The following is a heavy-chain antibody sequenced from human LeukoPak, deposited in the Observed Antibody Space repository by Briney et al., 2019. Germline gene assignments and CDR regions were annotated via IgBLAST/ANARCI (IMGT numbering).Heavy chain of an antibody. J-gene: IGHJ6*02. CDR3: ARERSADMDV. V-gene: IGHV1-69*13. CDR1: GGTFSSYA. Sequence: VASVKVSCKASGGTFSSYAISWVRQAPGQGLEWMGGIILIFGTANYAQKFQGRVTITADESTSTAYMELSSLRSEDTAVYYCARERSADMDVWGQGTTVTVSS. D-gene: IGHD3-3*01. CDR2: IILIFGTA.